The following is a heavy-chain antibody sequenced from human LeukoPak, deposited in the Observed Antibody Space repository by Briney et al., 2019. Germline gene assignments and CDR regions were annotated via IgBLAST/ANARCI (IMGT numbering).Heavy chain of an antibody. D-gene: IGHD3-22*01. V-gene: IGHV3-20*04. CDR3: ARLGYYYDSSGYFDY. Sequence: PGGSLRLSCGALGFTFDDYGMSWVRRCPGKGLEWCACINWNGGSTGYADSVKGRFTISRDNAKNSLYLQMNSLRAEDTALYYCARLGYYYDSSGYFDYWGQGTLVTVSS. CDR2: INWNGGST. CDR1: GFTFDDYG. J-gene: IGHJ4*02.